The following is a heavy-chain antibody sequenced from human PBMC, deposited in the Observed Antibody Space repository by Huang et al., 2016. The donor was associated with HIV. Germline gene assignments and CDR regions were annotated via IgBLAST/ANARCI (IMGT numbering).Heavy chain of an antibody. CDR1: GYSFTTYD. CDR3: ARGPRYNWLDP. CDR2: MNPNSGNT. V-gene: IGHV1-8*03. Sequence: QVQLVQSGAEVKKPGASVTVSCKASGYSFTTYDINWVRQAPGQGLEWMGWMNPNSGNTNYAQKFQGRITFPRYTSISTAYMELSSLRSDDAACYYCARGPRYNWLDPWGQGTLVTVSS. J-gene: IGHJ5*02.